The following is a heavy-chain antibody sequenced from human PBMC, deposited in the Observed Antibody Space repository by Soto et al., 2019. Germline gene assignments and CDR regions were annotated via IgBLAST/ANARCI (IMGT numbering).Heavy chain of an antibody. CDR2: INAGNGNT. V-gene: IGHV1-3*01. CDR3: ARDPHYYDSSDDFDY. CDR1: GYTFTSYA. Sequence: ASVKVSCKASGYTFTSYAMHWVRQAPGQRLEWMGWINAGNGNTKYSQKFQGRVTITRDTSASTAYMELSSLRSEDTAVYYCARDPHYYDSSDDFDYWGQGTLVTVSS. J-gene: IGHJ4*02. D-gene: IGHD3-22*01.